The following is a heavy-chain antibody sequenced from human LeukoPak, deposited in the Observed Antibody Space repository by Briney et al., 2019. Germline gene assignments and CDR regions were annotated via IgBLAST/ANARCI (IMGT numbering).Heavy chain of an antibody. CDR3: ARAGAWSDY. CDR2: IYTSEST. CDR1: GGSISDYY. V-gene: IGHV4-4*09. Sequence: PSETLSLTCTVSGGSISDYYWSWVRQPPGKGLEWLGYIYTSESTNYNPSLKSRVTISVDTSKNQFSLKLNSVPAADTAVYFCARAGAWSDYWGQGALVTVSS. J-gene: IGHJ4*02. D-gene: IGHD6-19*01.